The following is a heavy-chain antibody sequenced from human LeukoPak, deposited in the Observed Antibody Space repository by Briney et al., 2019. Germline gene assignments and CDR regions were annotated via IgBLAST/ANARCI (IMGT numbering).Heavy chain of an antibody. Sequence: SETLSLTCTVSGGSISSGGYYWSWIRQHPGKGLEWIGYIYYSGSTYYNPSLKSRVTISVDTSRNQFSLKLSSVTAADTAVYYCARAGGFFSPFGYWGQGTLVTVSS. V-gene: IGHV4-31*03. J-gene: IGHJ4*02. CDR3: ARAGGFFSPFGY. CDR1: GGSISSGGYY. D-gene: IGHD3-3*01. CDR2: IYYSGST.